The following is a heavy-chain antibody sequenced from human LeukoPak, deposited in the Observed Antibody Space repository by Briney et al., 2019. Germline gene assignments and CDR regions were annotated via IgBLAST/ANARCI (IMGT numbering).Heavy chain of an antibody. CDR1: GFTVSSNY. D-gene: IGHD3-22*01. V-gene: IGHV3-66*01. Sequence: PGGSLRLSCAASGFTVSSNYMSWVRQAPGKGLEWVSVIYSGGSTYYANSVKGRFTISRDNSKNTLYLQMNSLRAEDTAVYYCAREGDSSGYSSSYYFDYWGQGTLVTVSS. CDR3: AREGDSSGYSSSYYFDY. CDR2: IYSGGST. J-gene: IGHJ4*02.